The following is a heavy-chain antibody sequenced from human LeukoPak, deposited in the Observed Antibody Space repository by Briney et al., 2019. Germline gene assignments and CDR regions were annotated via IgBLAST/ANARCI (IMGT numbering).Heavy chain of an antibody. V-gene: IGHV3-9*01. CDR3: AKDGEDSSSGAFDI. Sequence: GGSLRLSCAASGFTFDDYAMHWVRQAPGKGLEWVSGISWNSGSIGYADSVKGRFTISRDNAKNSLYLQMSSLRAEDTALYYCAKDGEDSSSGAFDIWGQGTMVTVSS. CDR2: ISWNSGSI. CDR1: GFTFDDYA. D-gene: IGHD6-13*01. J-gene: IGHJ3*02.